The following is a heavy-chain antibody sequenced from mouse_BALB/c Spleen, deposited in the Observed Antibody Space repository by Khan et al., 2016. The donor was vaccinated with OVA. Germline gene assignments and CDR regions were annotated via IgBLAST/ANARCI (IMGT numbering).Heavy chain of an antibody. CDR2: INPSSGYT. Sequence: QVQLKESGAELARPGASVKMSCKASGYTFTSYTIHWIKQRPGQGLEWIGYINPSSGYTNYNQKFKDKATLTADKSSTTAYMQLSSLTSDDSTFYYCARDGAYYRNDGWFAYWGKGTLVTVSA. J-gene: IGHJ3*01. CDR3: ARDGAYYRNDGWFAY. CDR1: GYTFTSYT. D-gene: IGHD2-14*01. V-gene: IGHV1-4*01.